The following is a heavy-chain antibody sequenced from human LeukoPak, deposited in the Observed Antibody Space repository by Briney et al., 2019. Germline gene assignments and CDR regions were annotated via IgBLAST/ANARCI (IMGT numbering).Heavy chain of an antibody. J-gene: IGHJ4*02. CDR2: ISGSGTKT. Sequence: GGSLRLSCAASGFTFSTYAINWVRQAPGRRLEWVSGISGSGTKTYSADSVKGRFTISRDNSKNTVYLQMNSLRAEDTAVYFCARGRRIGTNFYYFDFWGQGAPVTVSS. CDR3: ARGRRIGTNFYYFDF. CDR1: GFTFSTYA. D-gene: IGHD1-26*01. V-gene: IGHV3-23*01.